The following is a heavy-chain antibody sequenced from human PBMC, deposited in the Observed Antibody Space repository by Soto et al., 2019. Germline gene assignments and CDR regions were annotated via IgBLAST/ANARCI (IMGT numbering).Heavy chain of an antibody. CDR2: IYYSGST. CDR1: GGSISSYY. CDR3: ARGDGYSYGLFDY. V-gene: IGHV4-59*01. Sequence: PSETLSLTCTVSGGSISSYYWSWIRQPPGKGLEWIGYIYYSGSTNYNPSLKSRVTISVDTSKNQFSLKLSSVTAADTAVYYCARGDGYSYGLFDYWGQGTLVTVS. J-gene: IGHJ4*02. D-gene: IGHD5-18*01.